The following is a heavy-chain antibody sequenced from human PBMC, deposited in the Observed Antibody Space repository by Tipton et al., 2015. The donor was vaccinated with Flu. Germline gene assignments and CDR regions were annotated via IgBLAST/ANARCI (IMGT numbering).Heavy chain of an antibody. J-gene: IGHJ4*02. D-gene: IGHD4-17*01. CDR3: ARKEENGAYVYFDY. CDR2: ISGYNGNT. CDR1: GYSFTGYE. V-gene: IGHV1-18*01. Sequence: QLVQSGAEVKKPGASVKLSCKASGYSFTGYEITWVRQAPGQGLELVGWISGYNGNTKYTQKFQGRVTMTADTPTTTAFMELTSLTSADTAMYYCARKEENGAYVYFDYWGQGTLVTVSS.